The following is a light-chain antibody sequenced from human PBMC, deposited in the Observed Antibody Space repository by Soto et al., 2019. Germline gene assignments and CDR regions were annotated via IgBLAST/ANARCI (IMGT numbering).Light chain of an antibody. CDR2: GAS. Sequence: EIVLTQSPGTLSLSPGERATLSCRASQSVSSSYLAWYQHKPGQAPRLLIYGASSRATGIPDRFSGSGPGPDFTLTISRLEPEDFAVYYCQQYGSAPHTFGQGTKLEIK. CDR1: QSVSSSY. J-gene: IGKJ2*01. V-gene: IGKV3-20*01. CDR3: QQYGSAPHT.